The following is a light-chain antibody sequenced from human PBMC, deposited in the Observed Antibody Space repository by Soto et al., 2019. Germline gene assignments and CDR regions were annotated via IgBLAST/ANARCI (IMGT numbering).Light chain of an antibody. CDR2: DAS. V-gene: IGKV3-15*01. J-gene: IGKJ1*01. CDR1: QSLSSS. Sequence: EMVMTQSPATLSVSPGERATLSCRASQSLSSSLAWYQQKPGQAPRLLIYDASTRATDIPARFSGSGSGTEFTLTISSLQSEDSAVYYCLQYFRWRTFGQGTKVEIK. CDR3: LQYFRWRT.